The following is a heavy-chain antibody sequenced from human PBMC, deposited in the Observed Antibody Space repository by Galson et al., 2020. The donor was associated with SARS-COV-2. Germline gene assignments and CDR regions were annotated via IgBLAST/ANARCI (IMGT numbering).Heavy chain of an antibody. CDR1: GGSISSSNW. V-gene: IGHV4-4*02. J-gene: IGHJ6*02. CDR3: AREKVLAREFNYYYYGMDV. Sequence: SETLSLTCAVSGGSISSSNWWSWVRQPPGKGLEWIGEIYHSGSTNYNPSLKSRVTISVDKSKNQFSLKLSSVTAADTAVYYCAREKVLAREFNYYYYGMDVWGQGTTVTVSS. D-gene: IGHD3-10*01. CDR2: IYHSGST.